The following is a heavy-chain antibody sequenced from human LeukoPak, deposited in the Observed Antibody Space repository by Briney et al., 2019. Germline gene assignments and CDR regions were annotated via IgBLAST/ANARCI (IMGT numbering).Heavy chain of an antibody. J-gene: IGHJ4*02. CDR3: ARDLVEASYCGGDCYTFDY. Sequence: ASVTVSCKASGYTFTSYYMHWVRQAPGQGLEWMGIINPSGGSTSYAQKFQGRVTMTRDMSTSTVYMELNSLRSEDTAVYYCARDLVEASYCGGDCYTFDYWGQGTLVTVSS. CDR2: INPSGGST. CDR1: GYTFTSYY. V-gene: IGHV1-46*01. D-gene: IGHD2-21*02.